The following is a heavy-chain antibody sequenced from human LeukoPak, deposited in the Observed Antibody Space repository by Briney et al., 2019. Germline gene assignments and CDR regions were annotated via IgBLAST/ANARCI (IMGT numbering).Heavy chain of an antibody. Sequence: SETLSLTCAVYGGSFSGYYWSWIRQPPGKGLEWIGEINHSGSTYYNPSLKSRVTISVDTSKNQFSLKLSSVTAADTAVYYCARATIYDYVWGSYRQNWFDPWGQGTLVTVSS. CDR3: ARATIYDYVWGSYRQNWFDP. D-gene: IGHD3-16*02. CDR1: GGSFSGYY. J-gene: IGHJ5*02. V-gene: IGHV4-34*01. CDR2: INHSGST.